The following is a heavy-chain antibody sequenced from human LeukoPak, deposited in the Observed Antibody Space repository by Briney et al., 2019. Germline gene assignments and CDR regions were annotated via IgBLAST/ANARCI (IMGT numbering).Heavy chain of an antibody. V-gene: IGHV1-69*13. CDR1: GGTFSSYT. D-gene: IGHD1-26*01. J-gene: IGHJ4*02. CDR2: IIPIFGTA. CDR3: AREEVTHGSYLK. Sequence: SVKVSCKASGGTFSSYTISWVRQAPGQGLEWMGGIIPIFGTANYAQKFQGRVTITADESTSTAYMELSSLRSEDTAVYYCAREEVTHGSYLKWGQGTLVTVSS.